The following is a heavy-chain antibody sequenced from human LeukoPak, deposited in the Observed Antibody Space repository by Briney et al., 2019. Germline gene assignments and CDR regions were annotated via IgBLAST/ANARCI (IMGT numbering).Heavy chain of an antibody. D-gene: IGHD3-16*01. CDR1: GGSMRNSY. CDR2: MYYSGSY. CDR3: ARDVADDADNGDYGWFDP. V-gene: IGHV4-59*01. J-gene: IGHJ5*02. Sequence: PSETLSLTCTVSGGSMRNSYWNWIRQPPGKGLEWIGYMYYSGSYNYNPSLRSRVSMSVDRSKNQISLKLTSVTAADTAVYYCARDVADDADNGDYGWFDPWGQGTLVTVSS.